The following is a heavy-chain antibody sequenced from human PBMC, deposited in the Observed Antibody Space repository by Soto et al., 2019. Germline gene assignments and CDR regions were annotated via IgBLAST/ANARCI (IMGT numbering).Heavy chain of an antibody. CDR1: GDTFSTYT. Sequence: GASVKVSCKASGDTFSTYTITWMRQAPGQGLEWMGGIIPRSATSNYAQKFQGRVTMTTDESTSTAYMELRSLRSDDTAVYYCATDMAPAAMPTPASFDPWGQGPLVTVSS. J-gene: IGHJ5*02. CDR2: IIPRSATS. V-gene: IGHV1-69*05. D-gene: IGHD2-2*01. CDR3: ATDMAPAAMPTPASFDP.